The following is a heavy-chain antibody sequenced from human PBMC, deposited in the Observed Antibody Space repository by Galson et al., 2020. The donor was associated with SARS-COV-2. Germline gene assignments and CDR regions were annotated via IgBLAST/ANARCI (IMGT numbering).Heavy chain of an antibody. D-gene: IGHD6-13*01. Sequence: SETLSLTCTVSGYSISSGYYWGWIRQPPGKGLEWIGSIYHSGSTYYNPSLKSRVTISVDTSKNQFSLKLSSVTAADTAVYYCARGLIAAAGTIRDYWGQGTLVTVSS. V-gene: IGHV4-38-2*02. CDR1: GYSISSGYY. CDR3: ARGLIAAAGTIRDY. J-gene: IGHJ4*02. CDR2: IYHSGST.